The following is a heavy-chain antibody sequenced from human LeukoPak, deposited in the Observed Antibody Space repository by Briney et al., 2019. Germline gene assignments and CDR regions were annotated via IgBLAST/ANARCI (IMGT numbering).Heavy chain of an antibody. CDR3: ARFTRSGIVAVPAETFDY. V-gene: IGHV3-33*01. CDR1: GFTFSYYA. Sequence: GRSLRLSCSASGFTFSYYAIHWVRQAPGKGLEWVALIWSDGSNKYYADSVKGRITISRDNSKNTVYLQMNSLRAEDTAVYYCARFTRSGIVAVPAETFDYWGQGTLVTVSS. CDR2: IWSDGSNK. D-gene: IGHD2-2*01. J-gene: IGHJ4*02.